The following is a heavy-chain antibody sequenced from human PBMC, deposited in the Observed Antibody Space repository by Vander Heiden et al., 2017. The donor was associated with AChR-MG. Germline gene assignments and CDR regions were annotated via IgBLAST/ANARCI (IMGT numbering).Heavy chain of an antibody. J-gene: IGHJ3*01. D-gene: IGHD6-19*01. CDR3: AREERGYNNGYYDAFDV. CDR1: GFTFNTYA. Sequence: EVQLLESGGGLEQPGGSLRLSCASSGFTFNTYAMNWVRQAPGKGLEWVSRISGGGDYTYYADSVKGRFTVSRDNSKNTVYLQMNSLRAEDTAVYYCAREERGYNNGYYDAFDVWGQGTMVTVSS. CDR2: ISGGGDYT. V-gene: IGHV3-23*01.